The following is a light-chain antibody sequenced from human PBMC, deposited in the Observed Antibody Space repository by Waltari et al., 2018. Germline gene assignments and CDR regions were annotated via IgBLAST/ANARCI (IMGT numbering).Light chain of an antibody. Sequence: QSVLTQPPSVSGAPGQRVTISCTGSSPNIGAGYYVHWYQQLPGTAPKLPIYGNSIRPSGVPDRFSGSKSGTSASLAITGLQAEDEADYYCQSYDSSLSKVFGGGTKLTVL. CDR3: QSYDSSLSKV. CDR1: SPNIGAGYY. CDR2: GNS. J-gene: IGLJ2*01. V-gene: IGLV1-40*01.